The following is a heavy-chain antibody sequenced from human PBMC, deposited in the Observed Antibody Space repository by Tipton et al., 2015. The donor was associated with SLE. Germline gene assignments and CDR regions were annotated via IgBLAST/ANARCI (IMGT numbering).Heavy chain of an antibody. CDR3: AKNTDGSAFDY. J-gene: IGHJ4*02. Sequence: GSLRLSCAASGFTVSSNYMSWVRQAPGKGLEWVSVIYSGDSGGRTYYVDSVKDRFTISRDNSKNTLYLQMNSLRAEDAAVYYCAKNTDGSAFDYWGQGTLVTVSS. D-gene: IGHD6-19*01. CDR1: GFTVSSNY. V-gene: IGHV3-53*01. CDR2: IYSGDSGGRT.